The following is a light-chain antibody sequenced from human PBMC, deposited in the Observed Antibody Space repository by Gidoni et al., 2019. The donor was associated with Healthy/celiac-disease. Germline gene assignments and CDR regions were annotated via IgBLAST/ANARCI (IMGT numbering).Light chain of an antibody. CDR2: GAS. CDR3: QQYNNWPT. J-gene: IGKJ4*01. V-gene: IGKV3-15*01. CDR1: QSVSSN. Sequence: EIVMTKSPATLSVSPGERATLSCRASQSVSSNLAWYQQKPVQPPRLLIYGASTRATGIPAMFCGSGSGTEFTLTISGLQSEDFAVFFCQQYNNWPTFGGGTKVEIK.